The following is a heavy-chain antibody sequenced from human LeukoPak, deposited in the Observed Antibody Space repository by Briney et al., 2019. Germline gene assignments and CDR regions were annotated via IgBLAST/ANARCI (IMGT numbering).Heavy chain of an antibody. CDR3: ARLDSSGYYQRDY. D-gene: IGHD3-22*01. Sequence: GGSLRLSCAASGFTFSSYSMNWVRQAPGKGLEWVSYISSSSSTIYYADSVKGRFTISRDNAKNSLYPQMNSLRAEDTAVYYCARLDSSGYYQRDYWGQGTLVTVSS. J-gene: IGHJ4*02. CDR2: ISSSSSTI. V-gene: IGHV3-48*01. CDR1: GFTFSSYS.